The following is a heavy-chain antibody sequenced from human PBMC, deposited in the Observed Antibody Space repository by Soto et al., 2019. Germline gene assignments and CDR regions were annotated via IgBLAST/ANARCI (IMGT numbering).Heavy chain of an antibody. J-gene: IGHJ3*02. CDR1: GYSFTSYW. Sequence: GESLEISCKGSGYSFTSYWIGWVRQMPGKGLEWMGIIYPGDSDTRYSPSFQGQVTISADKSISTAYLQWSSLKASDTAMYYCARRGCSSTSCYGPVPPGNDAFDIWGQGTMVTVSS. CDR3: ARRGCSSTSCYGPVPPGNDAFDI. V-gene: IGHV5-51*01. CDR2: IYPGDSDT. D-gene: IGHD2-2*01.